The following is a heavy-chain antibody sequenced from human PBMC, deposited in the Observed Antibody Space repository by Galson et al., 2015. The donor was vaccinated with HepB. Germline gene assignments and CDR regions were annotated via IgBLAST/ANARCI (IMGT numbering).Heavy chain of an antibody. J-gene: IGHJ5*02. Sequence: CAISGDSVSSNSAAWNWIRQSPSRGLEWLGRTYYRSKWYNDYAVSVKSRITINPDTSKNQFSLKLSSVTAADTAVYYCAKITQRSCGFDPWGQGTLVTVSS. CDR3: AKITQRSCGFDP. CDR2: TYYRSKWYN. D-gene: IGHD1-1*01. CDR1: GDSVSSNSAA. V-gene: IGHV6-1*01.